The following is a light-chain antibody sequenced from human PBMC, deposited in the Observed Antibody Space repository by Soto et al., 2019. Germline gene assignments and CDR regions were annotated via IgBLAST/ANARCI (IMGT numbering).Light chain of an antibody. J-gene: IGKJ1*01. CDR1: QSISTY. V-gene: IGKV1-39*01. CDR2: AAS. Sequence: DIQMTQSPSSLSASVGDRVTITCRASQSISTYLNWYHQKPGTAPKLLIYAASSLQSGVPSRFSGSGSGTDFTLTISSLQPEDSATYYCQQTYSAPRPFGQGTKVEIK. CDR3: QQTYSAPRP.